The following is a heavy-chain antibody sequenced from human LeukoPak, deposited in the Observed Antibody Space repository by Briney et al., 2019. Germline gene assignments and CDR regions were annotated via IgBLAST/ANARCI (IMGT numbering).Heavy chain of an antibody. D-gene: IGHD1-26*01. CDR2: MFYSGST. V-gene: IGHV4-59*04. CDR1: GFTFSSYA. J-gene: IGHJ5*02. Sequence: GSLRLSCAASGFTFSSYAMSWVRQSPGKGLEWIGSMFYSGSTHFNPSLESRITMSLDTSKNQFSLRLSLMTAADTAIYYCARQGSSPNWFDPWGQGTLVTVSS. CDR3: ARQGSSPNWFDP.